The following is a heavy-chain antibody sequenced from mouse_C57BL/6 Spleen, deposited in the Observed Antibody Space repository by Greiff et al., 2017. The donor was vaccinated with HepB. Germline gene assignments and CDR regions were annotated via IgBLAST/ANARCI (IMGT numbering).Heavy chain of an antibody. CDR1: GYAFSSSW. J-gene: IGHJ3*01. CDR2: IYPGDGDT. V-gene: IGHV1-82*01. CDR3: ARSTAAQATGFAY. Sequence: VQLQQSGPELVKPGASVKISCKASGYAFSSSWMNWVKQRPGKGLEWIGRIYPGDGDTNYNGKFKGKATLTADKSSSTAYMQLSSLTSEDSAVYFCARSTAAQATGFAYWGQGTLVTVSA. D-gene: IGHD3-2*02.